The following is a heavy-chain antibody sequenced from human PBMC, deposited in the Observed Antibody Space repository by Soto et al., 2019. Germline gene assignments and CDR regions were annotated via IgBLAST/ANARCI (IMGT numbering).Heavy chain of an antibody. CDR1: GFTFSNAW. Sequence: GGSLRLSCAASGFTFSNAWMNWVRQAPGKGLEWVGRIKSKTDGGTTDCTAPVTGRFTNPRDDSNNTLYLQMNSLKTEDSAVYYSTTDGDSSGYYYVVDYWGQGTLVTVSS. D-gene: IGHD3-22*01. CDR3: TTDGDSSGYYYVVDY. V-gene: IGHV3-15*07. J-gene: IGHJ4*02. CDR2: IKSKTDGGTT.